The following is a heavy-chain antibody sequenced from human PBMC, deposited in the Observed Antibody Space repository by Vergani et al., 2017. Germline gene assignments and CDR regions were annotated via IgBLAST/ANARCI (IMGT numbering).Heavy chain of an antibody. V-gene: IGHV4-4*07. D-gene: IGHD4-17*01. CDR2: IYTSGST. Sequence: QVQLQESGPGLVKPSETLSLTCTVSGGSISSYYWSWIRQPAGKGLEWIGRIYTSGSTNYNPSLKSRVTMSVDTSKNQFSLKLSSVTAADTAVYYCARHGESGTVTPFDYWGQGTLVTVSS. CDR3: ARHGESGTVTPFDY. CDR1: GGSISSYY. J-gene: IGHJ4*02.